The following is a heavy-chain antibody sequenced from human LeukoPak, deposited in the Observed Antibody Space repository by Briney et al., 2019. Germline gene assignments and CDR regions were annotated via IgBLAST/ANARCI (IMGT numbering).Heavy chain of an antibody. CDR3: ATQGTLTPHNAFDV. D-gene: IGHD2-15*01. CDR1: GYDFATFW. J-gene: IGHJ3*01. Sequence: GESLKISCQASGYDFATFWIGWVRQMPGKGLDWMGIIYPGDSDTRYSPSFQGQVTISADKSISTAYLQWTSLKASDTAMYYCATQGTLTPHNAFDVWGQGTMVTVSS. V-gene: IGHV5-51*01. CDR2: IYPGDSDT.